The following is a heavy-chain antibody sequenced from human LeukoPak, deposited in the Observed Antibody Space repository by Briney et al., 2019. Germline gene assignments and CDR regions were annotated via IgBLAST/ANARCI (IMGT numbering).Heavy chain of an antibody. V-gene: IGHV4-34*01. CDR2: INHSGST. CDR3: ARVGIAAAGTRRGYFQH. J-gene: IGHJ1*01. D-gene: IGHD6-13*01. Sequence: PSETLSLTCAVYGGSFSGYYWSWIRQPPGKGLEWIGEINHSGSTNYNPSLKSRVTISVDTSKNQFSLKLSSVTAADTAVYYCARVGIAAAGTRRGYFQHWGQGTLVTVSS. CDR1: GGSFSGYY.